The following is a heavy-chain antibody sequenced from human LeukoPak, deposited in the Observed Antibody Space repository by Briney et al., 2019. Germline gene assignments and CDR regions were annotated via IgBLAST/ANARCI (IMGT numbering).Heavy chain of an antibody. CDR2: IYYSGST. CDR3: ARGDLYSSSWYN. J-gene: IGHJ4*02. CDR1: GGSISSGDNY. Sequence: SQTLSLTCTVSGGSISSGDNYWSWIRQPPGKGLGWIGYIYYSGSTYYNPSLKSRVTISVDTSKNQFSLKLSSVSAADTAVYYCARGDLYSSSWYNWGQGTLVTVSS. D-gene: IGHD6-13*01. V-gene: IGHV4-30-4*08.